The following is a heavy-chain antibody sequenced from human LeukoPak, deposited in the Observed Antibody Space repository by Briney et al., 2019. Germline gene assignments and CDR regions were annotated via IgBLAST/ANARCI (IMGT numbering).Heavy chain of an antibody. CDR2: IYYSGST. CDR1: GGSISSYY. V-gene: IGHV4-59*08. D-gene: IGHD5-12*01. J-gene: IGHJ4*02. Sequence: SETLFLTCTVSGGSISSYYWSWIRQPPGKGLEWIGYIYYSGSTNYNPSLKSRVTISVDTSKNQFSLKLSSVTAADTAVYYCARLGGYDQGPSDYWGQGTLVTVSS. CDR3: ARLGGYDQGPSDY.